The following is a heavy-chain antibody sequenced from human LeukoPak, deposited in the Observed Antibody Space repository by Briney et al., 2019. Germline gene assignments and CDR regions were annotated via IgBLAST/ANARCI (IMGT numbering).Heavy chain of an antibody. D-gene: IGHD2-8*01. J-gene: IGHJ4*02. Sequence: ASVKVSCKASGGTFSSYAISWVRQAPGQGLEWMGRIIPIFGTANYAQKFQGRVTITTDESTSTAYMELSGLRSEDTAVYYCARDDPNECTNGVCYSRFGYWGQGTLVTVSS. V-gene: IGHV1-69*05. CDR3: ARDDPNECTNGVCYSRFGY. CDR1: GGTFSSYA. CDR2: IIPIFGTA.